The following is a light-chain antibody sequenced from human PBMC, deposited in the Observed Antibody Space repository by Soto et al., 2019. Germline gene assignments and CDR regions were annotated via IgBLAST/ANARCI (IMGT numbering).Light chain of an antibody. Sequence: EIVLTQSPATLSLSPGERATLSCRASQSVGSHLAWYQQKPGQPPRLLIHDASSRATGIPARFSGSGSGTDFTLTISSLEPEDFAVYYCQQYGSSLYTFGQGTKLEIK. V-gene: IGKV3-11*01. CDR2: DAS. CDR1: QSVGSH. J-gene: IGKJ2*01. CDR3: QQYGSSLYT.